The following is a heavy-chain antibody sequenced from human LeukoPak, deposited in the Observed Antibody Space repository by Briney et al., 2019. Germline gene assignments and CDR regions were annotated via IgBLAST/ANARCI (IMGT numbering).Heavy chain of an antibody. CDR2: ISYTGSS. CDR3: ASARLGSGLEGAFDI. D-gene: IGHD6-25*01. CDR1: GGSVSSGSSY. V-gene: IGHV4-61*01. Sequence: PSETLSLTCTVSGGSVSSGSSYWSWIRQPPGKGLEWIGYISYTGSSIHNPSLKSRVTISVDTSKNQFSLKLSSATAADTAVYYCASARLGSGLEGAFDIWGQGTMVTVSS. J-gene: IGHJ3*02.